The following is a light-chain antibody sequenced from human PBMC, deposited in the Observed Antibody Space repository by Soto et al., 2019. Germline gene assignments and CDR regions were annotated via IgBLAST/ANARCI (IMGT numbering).Light chain of an antibody. V-gene: IGKV1-39*01. Sequence: EIQMTQFPSSLSASLLDRVAITCRASQSINTYLNWYQQKPGKAPNLLIYAASSLQSGVPSRFSGSGSGTDFTLTISSLQPEDFATYYCQQYYSIPVTFGGGTKVDIK. CDR1: QSINTY. J-gene: IGKJ4*01. CDR3: QQYYSIPVT. CDR2: AAS.